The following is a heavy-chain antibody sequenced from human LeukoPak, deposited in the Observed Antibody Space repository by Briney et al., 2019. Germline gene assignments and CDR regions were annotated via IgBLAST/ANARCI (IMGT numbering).Heavy chain of an antibody. CDR1: GFTFSSHW. J-gene: IGHJ4*02. CDR2: IKPDGGEK. V-gene: IGHV3-7*01. Sequence: PGGSLRLSCAASGFTFSSHWMSWVRQAPGKGLEWVANIKPDGGEKYYVCSVKGRFTISRDNAKNSLYLQMNRLRAEDTAVYYCARVRLRSDSSGYSPFDDWGQGTLVTVSS. D-gene: IGHD3-22*01. CDR3: ARVRLRSDSSGYSPFDD.